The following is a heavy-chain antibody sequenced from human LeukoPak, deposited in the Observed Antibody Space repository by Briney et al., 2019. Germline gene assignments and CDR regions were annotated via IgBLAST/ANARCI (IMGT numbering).Heavy chain of an antibody. J-gene: IGHJ4*02. CDR2: SDPNSGAT. CDR1: GYTFTSYY. Sequence: ASVKVSCKASGYTFTSYYIHWLRQAPGQGFEWMGWSDPNSGATKYEHFQGRVTMTRDTSISTAYMELSRLRSDDTAVYYRARGNYYDNNGYSPELRYWGQGTLVTVSS. CDR3: ARGNYYDNNGYSPELRY. D-gene: IGHD3-22*01. V-gene: IGHV1-2*02.